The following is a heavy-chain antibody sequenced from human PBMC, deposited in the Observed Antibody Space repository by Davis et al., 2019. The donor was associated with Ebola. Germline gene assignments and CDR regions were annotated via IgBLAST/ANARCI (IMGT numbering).Heavy chain of an antibody. J-gene: IGHJ3*02. CDR1: GFTFSSYG. Sequence: PGGSLRLSCAASGFTFSSYGMHWVRQAPGKGLEWVAFIRYDGSNKYYADSVKGRFTISRDNSKNTLYLQMNSLRAEDTAVYYCAKRFGPAAMMWPTGDAFDIWGQGTMVTVSS. CDR3: AKRFGPAAMMWPTGDAFDI. CDR2: IRYDGSNK. V-gene: IGHV3-30*02. D-gene: IGHD2-2*01.